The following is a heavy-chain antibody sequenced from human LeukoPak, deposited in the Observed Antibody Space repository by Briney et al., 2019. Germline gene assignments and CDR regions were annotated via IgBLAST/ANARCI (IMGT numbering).Heavy chain of an antibody. V-gene: IGHV1-24*01. CDR1: GYTLTELS. CDR2: FDPEDGET. J-gene: IGHJ4*02. Sequence: ASVKVSCKVSGYTLTELSMHWVRQAPGKGLEWMGGFDPEDGETIYAQKFQGRVTMTTDTSTSTAYMELRSLRSDDTAVYYCATTVAEYDFWSGYYDYWGQGTLVTVSS. CDR3: ATTVAEYDFWSGYYDY. D-gene: IGHD3-3*01.